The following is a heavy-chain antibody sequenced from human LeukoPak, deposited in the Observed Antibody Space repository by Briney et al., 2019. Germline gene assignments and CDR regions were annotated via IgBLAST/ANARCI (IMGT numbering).Heavy chain of an antibody. CDR3: ARDPDYGGNSGVDY. Sequence: ASVKVSCKASGGTFSSYAISWVRQAPGQGLEWMGGIIPIFGTANYAQKFQGRVTITADESTSTAYMELRSLRSDDTAVYYCARDPDYGGNSGVDYWGQGTLVIVSS. CDR1: GGTFSSYA. CDR2: IIPIFGTA. V-gene: IGHV1-69*13. D-gene: IGHD4-23*01. J-gene: IGHJ4*02.